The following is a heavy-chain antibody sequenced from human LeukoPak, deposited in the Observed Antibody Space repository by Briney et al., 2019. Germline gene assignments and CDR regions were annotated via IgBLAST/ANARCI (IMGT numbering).Heavy chain of an antibody. V-gene: IGHV3-7*04. CDR2: IKQDGSEK. D-gene: IGHD6-13*01. CDR3: ARDWQWQQLDGDAFDI. CDR1: GFTFSGYW. Sequence: RGSLRLSCAASGFTFSGYWMSWVRQAPGKGLEWVANIKQDGSEKYYVDSVKGRFTISRDNAKNSLFLQMNSLRAEDTAVYYCARDWQWQQLDGDAFDIWGQGTMVTVPS. J-gene: IGHJ3*02.